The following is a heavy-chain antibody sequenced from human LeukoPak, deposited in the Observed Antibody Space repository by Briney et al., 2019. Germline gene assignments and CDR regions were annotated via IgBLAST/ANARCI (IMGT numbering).Heavy chain of an antibody. CDR3: VKDTNSYYFDAFDI. D-gene: IGHD3-22*01. J-gene: IGHJ3*02. V-gene: IGHV3-23*01. Sequence: GGSLRLSCSASGFTFSSYAMTWVRQAPGKGLEWVSTISGSRGGTYYADSVKGRFTISRDNSKNTLYLQMSSLRAEDTAVYYCVKDTNSYYFDAFDIWGQGTMVTVSS. CDR1: GFTFSSYA. CDR2: ISGSRGGT.